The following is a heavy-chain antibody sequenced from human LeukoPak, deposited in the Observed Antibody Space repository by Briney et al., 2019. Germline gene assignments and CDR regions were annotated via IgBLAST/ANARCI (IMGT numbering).Heavy chain of an antibody. V-gene: IGHV1-69*13. Sequence: ASVKVSCKASGGTFSSYAISWVRQAPGQGLNWLGGIIPIFGTANYAQKLQGRVTITADESASTAYMELSSLRSEDTAVYYCAREKPMIKNLPTYYWGQGTLVTVSS. CDR1: GGTFSSYA. CDR3: AREKPMIKNLPTYY. D-gene: IGHD3-22*01. J-gene: IGHJ4*02. CDR2: IIPIFGTA.